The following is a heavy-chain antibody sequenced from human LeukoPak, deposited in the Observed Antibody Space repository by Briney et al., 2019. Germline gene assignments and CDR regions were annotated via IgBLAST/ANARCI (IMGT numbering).Heavy chain of an antibody. CDR2: ISTFSNYI. V-gene: IGHV3-21*04. J-gene: IGHJ4*02. CDR3: ARRGSPDF. D-gene: IGHD3-3*01. Sequence: PGGSLRLSCAASGFTFSSYSMNWVRQAPGKGLEWVSSISTFSNYIYYADSVKGRFTISRDNTNNSLSLQMSNLRAEDTAVYYCARRGSPDFWGPGTLVSVSS. CDR1: GFTFSSYS.